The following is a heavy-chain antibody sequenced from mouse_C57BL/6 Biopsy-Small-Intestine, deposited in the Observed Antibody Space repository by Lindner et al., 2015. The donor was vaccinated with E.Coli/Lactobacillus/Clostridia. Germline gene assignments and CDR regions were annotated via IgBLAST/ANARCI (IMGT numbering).Heavy chain of an antibody. D-gene: IGHD1-1*02. CDR2: INPSGDST. J-gene: IGHJ4*01. CDR1: GFTFTNYY. Sequence: SVKVSCKASGFTFTNYYMHWVRQAPGQGLEWMGIINPSGDSTNYAQKFQGRVTMTRDTSTSTVYMELSSLRSDDTAVYYCARDNSVQVGSTTCWWLDPWGQGTLVTVSS. V-gene: IGHV1-64*01. CDR3: ARDNSVQVGSTTCWWLDP.